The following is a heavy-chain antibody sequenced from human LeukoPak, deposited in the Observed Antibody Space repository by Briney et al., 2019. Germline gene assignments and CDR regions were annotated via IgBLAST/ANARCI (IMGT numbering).Heavy chain of an antibody. CDR3: AMDLRFLEWLSDY. CDR1: GFTFSSYG. V-gene: IGHV3-30*02. D-gene: IGHD3-3*01. Sequence: GGSLRLSCAASGFTFSSYGMHWVRQAPGKGLEWVAFIRCDGSNKYYADSVKGRFTISRDNSKNTLYLQMNSLRAEDTAVYYCAMDLRFLEWLSDYWGQGTLVSVSS. CDR2: IRCDGSNK. J-gene: IGHJ4*02.